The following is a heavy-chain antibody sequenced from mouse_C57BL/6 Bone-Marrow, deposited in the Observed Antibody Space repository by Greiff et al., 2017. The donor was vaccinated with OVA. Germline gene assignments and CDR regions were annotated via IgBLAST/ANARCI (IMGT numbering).Heavy chain of an antibody. CDR3: ARVEGRYCDY. J-gene: IGHJ2*01. Sequence: VKLQESGPELVKPGASVKLSCKASGYTFTSYDINWVKQRPGPGLEWIGWLYPRDGSSKYNEKFKGKATLTVETSYRTAYMELLTLTSEDSAVYVCARVEGRYCDYWGQGTTLTVSS. CDR1: GYTFTSYD. CDR2: LYPRDGSS. V-gene: IGHV1-85*01. D-gene: IGHD3-3*01.